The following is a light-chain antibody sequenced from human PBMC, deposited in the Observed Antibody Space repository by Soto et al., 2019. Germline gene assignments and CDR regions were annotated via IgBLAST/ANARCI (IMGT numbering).Light chain of an antibody. CDR3: QQYNNWPPIT. CDR1: QSVRSK. V-gene: IGKV3-15*01. CDR2: GAS. J-gene: IGKJ5*01. Sequence: EVVMTQSPDTLSVSPGETVTLSCRASQSVRSKLAWCQQKPGQAPRLFIYGASTRATGIPARFSGSGSGTEFTLTISSLQSEDFAIYYCQQYNNWPPITFGQGTRLEIK.